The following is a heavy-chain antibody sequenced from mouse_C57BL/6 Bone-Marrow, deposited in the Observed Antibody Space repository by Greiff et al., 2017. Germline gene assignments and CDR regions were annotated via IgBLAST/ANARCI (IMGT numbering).Heavy chain of an antibody. CDR1: GFTFSSYA. Sequence: EVHLVESGGGLVKPGGSLKLSCAASGFTFSSYAMSWVRQTPEKRLEWVATISDGGSYTYYPDNVKGRFTISRDNAKNNLYLQMSHLKSEDTAMYYCARRLRRGMDYWGQGTSVTVSS. CDR3: ARRLRRGMDY. CDR2: ISDGGSYT. J-gene: IGHJ4*01. D-gene: IGHD1-1*01. V-gene: IGHV5-4*01.